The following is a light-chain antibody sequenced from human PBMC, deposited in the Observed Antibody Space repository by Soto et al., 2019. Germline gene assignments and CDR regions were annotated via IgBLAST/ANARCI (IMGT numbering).Light chain of an antibody. CDR1: GSNIGTVYD. J-gene: IGLJ1*01. Sequence: QSVLTQPPSVSGAPGQRVTISCTGSGSNIGTVYDVHWYQQVPGTAPKLLIFGNSNRPSGVPDRFSASKSGTSASLAITGLQAEDEADYYCQSYDTSLRGYVFGTGTKVTVL. V-gene: IGLV1-40*01. CDR2: GNS. CDR3: QSYDTSLRGYV.